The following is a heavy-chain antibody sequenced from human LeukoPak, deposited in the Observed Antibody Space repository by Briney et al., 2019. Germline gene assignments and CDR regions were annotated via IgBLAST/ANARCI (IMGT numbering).Heavy chain of an antibody. CDR1: GYTLSSFG. CDR2: ISAYNGNT. CDR3: AREKGWFDS. Sequence: ASVKVSCKASGYTLSSFGIGWVRQAPGQGLEWMGWISAYNGNTNYAQKLQGRVTMTTDIPTSTAYMELRSLRSGDTAVYYCAREKGWFDSWGQGTLVTVSS. J-gene: IGHJ5*01. V-gene: IGHV1-18*01.